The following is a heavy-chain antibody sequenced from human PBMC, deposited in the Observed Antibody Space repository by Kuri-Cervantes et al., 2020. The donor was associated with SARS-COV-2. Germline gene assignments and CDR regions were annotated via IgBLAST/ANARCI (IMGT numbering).Heavy chain of an antibody. J-gene: IGHJ6*02. D-gene: IGHD3-3*01. Sequence: SVKVSCKASGYTFSSYAISWVRQAPGQGLEWMGGIIPIFGTANYAQKFQGRVTITADESTSTAYMELSSLRAEDAAVYYCARDSRVAFYDFWSGYPYYSGLDVWGQGTTVTVSS. V-gene: IGHV1-69*13. CDR2: IIPIFGTA. CDR3: ARDSRVAFYDFWSGYPYYSGLDV. CDR1: GYTFSSYA.